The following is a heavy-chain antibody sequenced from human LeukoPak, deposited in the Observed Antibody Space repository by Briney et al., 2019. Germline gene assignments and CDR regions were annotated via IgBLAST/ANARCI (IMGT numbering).Heavy chain of an antibody. D-gene: IGHD2-8*01. V-gene: IGHV3-48*04. CDR1: GFTFSSYS. CDR3: AREEYRRSNGVPDY. CDR2: ISSSGSTI. J-gene: IGHJ4*02. Sequence: HSGGSLRLSCAASGFTFSSYSMNWIRQAPGKGLEWVSYISSSGSTIYYADSVKGRFTISRDNAKNSLYLQMNSLRAEDTAVYYCAREEYRRSNGVPDYWGQGTLVTVSS.